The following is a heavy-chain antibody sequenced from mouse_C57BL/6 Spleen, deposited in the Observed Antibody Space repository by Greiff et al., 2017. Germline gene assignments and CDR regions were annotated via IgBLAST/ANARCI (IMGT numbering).Heavy chain of an antibody. J-gene: IGHJ3*01. CDR3: ARQLGREWFAY. V-gene: IGHV1-50*01. CDR2: IDPSDSYT. Sequence: QVQLQQPGAELVKPGASVKLSCKASGYTFTSYWMQWVKQRPGQGLEWIGEIDPSDSYTNYNQKFKGKATLTVDTSSSTAYMQLSSLTSEDSAVYYCARQLGREWFAYWGQGTLVTVSA. D-gene: IGHD4-1*02. CDR1: GYTFTSYW.